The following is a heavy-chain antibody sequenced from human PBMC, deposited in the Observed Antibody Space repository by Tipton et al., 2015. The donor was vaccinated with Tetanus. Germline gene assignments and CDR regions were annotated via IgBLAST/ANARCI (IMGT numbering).Heavy chain of an antibody. CDR3: ARDRGDYIYYGMDV. CDR2: IDPNSGDT. CDR1: GYTFTGYY. J-gene: IGHJ6*02. Sequence: QLVQSGAELKKPGASVKVSCTASGYTFTGYYMYWVRQAPGQGLEWVGWIDPNSGDTIYAQNFQGRVTMTRDTSISTGYMGLSRLRSDDTAVYYCARDRGDYIYYGMDVWGPGTTVTVSS. D-gene: IGHD3-22*01. V-gene: IGHV1-2*02.